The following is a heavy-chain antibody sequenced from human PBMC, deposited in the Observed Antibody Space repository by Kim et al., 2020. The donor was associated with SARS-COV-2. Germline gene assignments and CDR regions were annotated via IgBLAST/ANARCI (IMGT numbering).Heavy chain of an antibody. CDR3: ARDWGIQLWLLNWYFDL. D-gene: IGHD5-18*01. J-gene: IGHJ2*01. CDR1: GFTFSSYG. Sequence: GGSLRLSCAASGFTFSSYGMHWVRQAPGKGLEWVAVIWYDGSNKYYADSVKGPFTISRDNSKNTLYLQMNSLRAEDTAVYYCARDWGIQLWLLNWYFDLWGRGTLVTVSS. V-gene: IGHV3-33*01. CDR2: IWYDGSNK.